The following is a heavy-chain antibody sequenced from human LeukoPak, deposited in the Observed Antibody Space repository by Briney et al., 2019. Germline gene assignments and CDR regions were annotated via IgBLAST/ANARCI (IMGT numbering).Heavy chain of an antibody. V-gene: IGHV3-33*01. J-gene: IGHJ5*02. CDR1: GFTFSSYG. Sequence: GGSLRLSCAASGFTFSSYGMHWVRQAPGKGLEWVAVIWYDGSNKYYADSVKGRFTISRDNSKNTLYLQMNSLRAEDTAVYYCATDPADGSIPLNWFDPWGQGTLVTVSS. D-gene: IGHD5-24*01. CDR2: IWYDGSNK. CDR3: ATDPADGSIPLNWFDP.